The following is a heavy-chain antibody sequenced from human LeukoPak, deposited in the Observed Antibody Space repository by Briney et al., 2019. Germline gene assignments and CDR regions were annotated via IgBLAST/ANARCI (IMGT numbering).Heavy chain of an antibody. D-gene: IGHD3-10*01. CDR3: ARQVSARSYGMDV. V-gene: IGHV4-59*08. Sequence: SETLSLTCTVSGGSISSYYWSWIRQPPGKGLEWIGYIYYSGSNNYNPSLKSRVTISVDTSKNQFSLKLSSVTAADTAVYYCARQVSARSYGMDVWGQGTTVTVSS. CDR1: GGSISSYY. J-gene: IGHJ6*02. CDR2: IYYSGSN.